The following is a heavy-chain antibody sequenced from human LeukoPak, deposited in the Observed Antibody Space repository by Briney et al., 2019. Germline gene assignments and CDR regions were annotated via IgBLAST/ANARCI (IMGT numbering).Heavy chain of an antibody. CDR3: AKTLRELSGGAFDI. V-gene: IGHV3-30*02. D-gene: IGHD1-26*01. CDR1: GFTFSSYG. J-gene: IGHJ3*02. Sequence: GGSLKLSCAASGFTFSSYGMHWVRQAPGKGLEWVAFIRYDGSNKYYADSVKGRFTISRDNSKNTLYLQMNSLRAEDTAVYYCAKTLRELSGGAFDIWGQGTMVTVSS. CDR2: IRYDGSNK.